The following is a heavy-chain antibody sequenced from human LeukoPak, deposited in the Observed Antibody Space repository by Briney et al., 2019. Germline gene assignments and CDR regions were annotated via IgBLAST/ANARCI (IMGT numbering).Heavy chain of an antibody. CDR1: GFTFSSYA. V-gene: IGHV3-23*01. D-gene: IGHD4-17*01. CDR2: ISGSGGST. CDR3: ASRTVGDYPYFDH. Sequence: GGSLRLSCAASGFTFSSYAMSWVRQAPGKGLEWVSAISGSGGSTYYADSVKGRFTISRDNSKNRLHLQMNSLRVADTAVYYCASRTVGDYPYFDHWGQGTLVIVSS. J-gene: IGHJ4*02.